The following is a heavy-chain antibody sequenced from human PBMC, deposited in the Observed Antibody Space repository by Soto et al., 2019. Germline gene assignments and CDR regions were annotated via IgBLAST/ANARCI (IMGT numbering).Heavy chain of an antibody. CDR1: GYTFSSHD. CDR3: ARVAYDILTGTDPNWFDP. J-gene: IGHJ5*02. Sequence: QVQLVQSGAEVKKPGASVKVSCTASGYTFSSHDINWVRQATGQGLEWMGWMNPNSGYTGYAQKFQGRVTMTRNTSISTAYMELSSLRSEDTAVYYCARVAYDILTGTDPNWFDPWGQGTLVTVSS. CDR2: MNPNSGYT. V-gene: IGHV1-8*01. D-gene: IGHD3-9*01.